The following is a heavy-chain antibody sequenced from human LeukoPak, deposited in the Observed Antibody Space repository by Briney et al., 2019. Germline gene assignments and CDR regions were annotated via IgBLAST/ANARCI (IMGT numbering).Heavy chain of an antibody. CDR2: PSYSRTT. V-gene: IGHV4-59*08. CDR3: AKLGHSDGWYLGAFDI. J-gene: IGHJ3*02. Sequence: SETLSLTCAVSGGSITGHYWNWIRQTPGVRLEWIGYPSYSRTTIYNSYFKGRATMSIDTSKNHLYLNLTSVTATDTAVYYCAKLGHSDGWYLGAFDIWGQGTTVIVSS. D-gene: IGHD6-19*01. CDR1: GGSITGHY.